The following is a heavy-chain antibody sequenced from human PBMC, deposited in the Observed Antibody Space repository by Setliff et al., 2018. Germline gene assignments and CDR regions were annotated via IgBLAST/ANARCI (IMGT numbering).Heavy chain of an antibody. V-gene: IGHV4-34*01. Sequence: SETLSLTCAVYGESFSGHYWSWIRQPPGKGPEWIGEINHSGSTNYNPSLKSRVTISVDTSKNQFSLNLNSATAADTAVYYCARHALSFDSAWDVWGKGTTVTVSS. J-gene: IGHJ6*04. D-gene: IGHD3-9*01. CDR1: GESFSGHY. CDR3: ARHALSFDSAWDV. CDR2: INHSGST.